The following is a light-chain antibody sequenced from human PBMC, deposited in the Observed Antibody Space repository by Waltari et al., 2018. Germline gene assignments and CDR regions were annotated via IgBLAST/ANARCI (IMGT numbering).Light chain of an antibody. Sequence: EIVLTQSPDSLSLSPGETATLSCRASESLSSTHTHSFSWYQHKVGQAPRLLVYGAYDRAAGIPDMCSGSGSGTDFTLSISSLEPEDFAVYYCQQYGRSPWTFGQGTTVEIK. CDR2: GAY. V-gene: IGKV3-20*01. CDR3: QQYGRSPWT. CDR1: ESLSSTHTHS. J-gene: IGKJ1*01.